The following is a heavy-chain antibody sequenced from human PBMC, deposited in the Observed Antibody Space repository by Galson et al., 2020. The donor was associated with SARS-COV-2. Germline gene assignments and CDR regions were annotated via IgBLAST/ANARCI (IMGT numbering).Heavy chain of an antibody. V-gene: IGHV3-23*01. D-gene: IGHD2-8*01. CDR3: AKGSCTNGVCYVDY. CDR2: ISGSGGST. Sequence: GGSLRLSCAASGFSFSTYAMSWVRQAPGKGLEWVSTISGSGGSTHYADSVKGRFTISRDNSKNTLYLQMSSLRAEDTAVYYCAKGSCTNGVCYVDYWGQGTLVTVSS. J-gene: IGHJ4*02. CDR1: GFSFSTYA.